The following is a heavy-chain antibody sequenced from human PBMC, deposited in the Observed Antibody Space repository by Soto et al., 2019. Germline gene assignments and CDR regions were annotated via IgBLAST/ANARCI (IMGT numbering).Heavy chain of an antibody. CDR2: INNDGSEK. J-gene: IGHJ4*02. V-gene: IGHV3-7*03. Sequence: EVQLVESGGDLVQPGGSLRLSCVASGFTFSPYWMSWVRQAPGKGLEWVATINNDGSEKYYAASVKGRFTISRDNAKDSLYLQLSSLRAEDTAIYYCARGSNQTYWGQGTLFAVSS. CDR1: GFTFSPYW. CDR3: ARGSNQTY.